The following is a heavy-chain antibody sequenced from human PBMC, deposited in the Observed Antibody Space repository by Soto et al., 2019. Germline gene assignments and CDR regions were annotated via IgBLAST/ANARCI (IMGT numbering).Heavy chain of an antibody. CDR2: IVPMINKI. V-gene: IGHV1-69*02. D-gene: IGHD1-1*01. CDR1: GGTTSSYT. Sequence: QVQLVQSGAEVERPGSSVKVSCKTSGGTTSSYTIGWVRQAPGQGLEWMGNIVPMINKIDYAQKFQGRVTITADKSTRTVYMAQNSLRTVVTAVYFCALRTGNWDPLADWGQGTLVTVSS. J-gene: IGHJ4*02. CDR3: ALRTGNWDPLAD.